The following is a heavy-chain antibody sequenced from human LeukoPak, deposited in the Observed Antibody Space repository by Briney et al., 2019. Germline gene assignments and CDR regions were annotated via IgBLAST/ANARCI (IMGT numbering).Heavy chain of an antibody. J-gene: IGHJ6*03. V-gene: IGHV4-59*08. CDR2: LYYSGST. CDR3: ATKNSSGWGYYYYYMDV. Sequence: SETLSLTCTVSGGSISSYYWSWIRQPPGKGLEWIGYLYYSGSTNYNPSLKSRVTISVDTSKNQFSLKLSSVTAADTAVYYCATKNSSGWGYYYYYMDVWGKGTTVTVSS. D-gene: IGHD6-19*01. CDR1: GGSISSYY.